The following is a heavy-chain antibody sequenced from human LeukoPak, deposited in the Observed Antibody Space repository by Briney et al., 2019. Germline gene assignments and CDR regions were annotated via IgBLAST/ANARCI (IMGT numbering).Heavy chain of an antibody. J-gene: IGHJ4*02. CDR2: IYYSGST. CDR3: ASRGYCSSTSCWYYFDY. Sequence: SETLSLTCTVSGGSISSSSYYWGWIRQPPGKGLEWFGSIYYSGSTYYNPSLKSRVTISVDTSKNQFSLKLSSVTAADTAVYYCASRGYCSSTSCWYYFDYWGQGTLVTVSS. CDR1: GGSISSSSYY. D-gene: IGHD2-2*03. V-gene: IGHV4-39*01.